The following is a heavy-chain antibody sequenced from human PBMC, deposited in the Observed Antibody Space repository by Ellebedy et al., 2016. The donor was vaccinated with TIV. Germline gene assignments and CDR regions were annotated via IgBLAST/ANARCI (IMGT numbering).Heavy chain of an antibody. D-gene: IGHD2-2*01. J-gene: IGHJ4*02. CDR2: MNPQSGKT. CDR1: GYNFTTYD. Sequence: ASVKVSCXASGYNFTTYDINWVRQAAGQGLEWMGWMNPQSGKTGFAQQFQGRVAMTRDTSISTAYMELASLTSEDTAVYYCARGGCSSTSCYYGKDFDYWGQGTLVTVSS. V-gene: IGHV1-8*01. CDR3: ARGGCSSTSCYYGKDFDY.